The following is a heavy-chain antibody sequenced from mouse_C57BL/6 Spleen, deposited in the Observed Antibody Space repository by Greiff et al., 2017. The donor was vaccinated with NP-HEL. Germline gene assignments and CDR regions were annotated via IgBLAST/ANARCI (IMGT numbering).Heavy chain of an antibody. D-gene: IGHD1-1*01. CDR3: ARGGVYYGSSLYAMDY. CDR2: INPYNGGT. CDR1: GYTFTDYY. Sequence: EVQLQQSGPVLVKPGASVKMSCKASGYTFTDYYMNWVKQSHGKSLEWIGVINPYNGGTSYNQKFKGKATLTVDKSSSTAYMELNSLTSEDSAVYYCARGGVYYGSSLYAMDYWGQGTSVTVSS. J-gene: IGHJ4*01. V-gene: IGHV1-19*01.